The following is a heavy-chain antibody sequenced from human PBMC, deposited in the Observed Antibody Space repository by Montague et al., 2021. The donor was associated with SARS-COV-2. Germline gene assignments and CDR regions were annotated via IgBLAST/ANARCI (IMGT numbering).Heavy chain of an antibody. V-gene: IGHV4-61*02. D-gene: IGHD3-10*01. CDR3: ASERAYDYGSGTYPGGFDX. J-gene: IGHJ3*02. CDR1: GGSISSGSYY. Sequence: TLSLTCTVSGGSISSGSYYWSWIRQPAGKGLEWIGRIYTTGRTNYNPSLKSRVTISVDTSKNQFSLKLSSVTAADTAAYYCASERAYDYGSGTYPGGFDXWGQGTMVTVSS. CDR2: IYTTGRT.